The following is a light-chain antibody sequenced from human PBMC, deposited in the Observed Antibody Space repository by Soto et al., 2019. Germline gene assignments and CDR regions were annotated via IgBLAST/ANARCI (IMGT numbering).Light chain of an antibody. CDR2: AAS. J-gene: IGKJ4*01. CDR1: QSISSY. CDR3: QQSYSTQHT. V-gene: IGKV1-39*01. Sequence: DIQMTQSPSSLSASVGDRVTITCRASQSISSYLNWYQQKPWKAPKLLIYAASSLQSGVPSRFSGSGSGTDFTLTISSLQPEDFATYYCQQSYSTQHTFGGGTKVEIK.